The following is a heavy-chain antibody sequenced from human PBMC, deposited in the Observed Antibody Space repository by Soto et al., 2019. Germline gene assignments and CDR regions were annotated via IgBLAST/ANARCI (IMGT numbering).Heavy chain of an antibody. J-gene: IGHJ4*02. CDR3: ASRSSGWYFDY. Sequence: EVPLLESGGGLVQPGGSLRLSCAASGFTFSSYAMNWVRQAPGKGLEWVSVISGSGDSTYYADSVKGRFTISRDNSKNTLYLQMNSLRAEDTAVYYCASRSSGWYFDYWGQETLITVSS. CDR1: GFTFSSYA. CDR2: ISGSGDST. D-gene: IGHD6-19*01. V-gene: IGHV3-23*01.